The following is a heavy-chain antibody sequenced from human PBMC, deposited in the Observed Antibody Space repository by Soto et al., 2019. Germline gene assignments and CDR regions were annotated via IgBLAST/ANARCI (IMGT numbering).Heavy chain of an antibody. Sequence: ASVKVSCKASGYTFTSYGISWVRQAPGQGLEWMGWISAYNGNTNYAQKLQGRVTMTTDTSTSTAYMELRSLRSDDTAVYYCARDSSTIMVYAINYYYYGMDVWGQGTTVPVSS. J-gene: IGHJ6*02. D-gene: IGHD2-8*01. CDR1: GYTFTSYG. V-gene: IGHV1-18*04. CDR3: ARDSSTIMVYAINYYYYGMDV. CDR2: ISAYNGNT.